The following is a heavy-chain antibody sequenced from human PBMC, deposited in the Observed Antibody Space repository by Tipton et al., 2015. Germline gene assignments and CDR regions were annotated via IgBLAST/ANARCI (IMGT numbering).Heavy chain of an antibody. V-gene: IGHV3-7*01. J-gene: IGHJ4*02. D-gene: IGHD5-12*01. Sequence: SLRLSCAASGLFFGNCAMHWVRQAPGKGLEWVANIKTDGSDEYYVDSVKGRFTISRDNAKNSVYLQMNSLRVEDTAIYYCARDSPRGEYGYEVWGQGTLVTVSS. CDR2: IKTDGSDE. CDR1: GLFFGNCA. CDR3: ARDSPRGEYGYEV.